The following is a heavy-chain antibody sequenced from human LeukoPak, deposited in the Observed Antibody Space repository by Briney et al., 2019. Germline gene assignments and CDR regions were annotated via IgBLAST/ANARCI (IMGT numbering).Heavy chain of an antibody. Sequence: GSSVKVSCKASGGTFNSYAISWVRQAPGQGLEWRGGIIPIFGTANYAQKFQGRVTTTTDESTSPAYIELSSLRPEDTAVYYCSRIMAVAVDNFDSWGQGTLVTVSS. CDR1: GGTFNSYA. CDR2: IIPIFGTA. CDR3: SRIMAVAVDNFDS. D-gene: IGHD6-19*01. V-gene: IGHV1-69*05. J-gene: IGHJ4*02.